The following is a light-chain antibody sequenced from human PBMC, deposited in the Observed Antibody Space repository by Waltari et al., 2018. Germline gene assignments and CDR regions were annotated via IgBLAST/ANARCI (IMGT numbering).Light chain of an antibody. CDR1: QSISSY. CDR2: AAS. CDR3: QQSYSTLRT. Sequence: DIQMTQSPSSLSASVGDRVTITCRASQSISSYLNWYQQKPGKAPKLLIYAASSLQSGVPSRFSGSGSGTDFTLTISSLQPEYFATYYCQQSYSTLRTFGGGTKVEIK. V-gene: IGKV1-39*01. J-gene: IGKJ4*01.